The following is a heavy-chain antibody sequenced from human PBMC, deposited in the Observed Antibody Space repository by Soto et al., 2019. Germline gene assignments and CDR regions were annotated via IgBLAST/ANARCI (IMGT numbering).Heavy chain of an antibody. CDR3: ARGDSTPYYYYGMDV. D-gene: IGHD3-10*01. J-gene: IGHJ6*02. Sequence: PGESLKISCKGYGYSFSYYWIGWVRQMPGKGLEWMGIIYPGDSDTRYSPSFEGQVSISADKSISTAYLQWSSLKASDTAIYYCARGDSTPYYYYGMDVWGQGTTVTVSS. CDR1: GYSFSYYW. V-gene: IGHV5-51*01. CDR2: IYPGDSDT.